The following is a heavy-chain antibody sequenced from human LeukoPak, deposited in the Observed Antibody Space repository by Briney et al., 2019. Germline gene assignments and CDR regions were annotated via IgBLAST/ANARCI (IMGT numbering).Heavy chain of an antibody. D-gene: IGHD3-22*01. CDR3: ARAPYSSGYFRGMDV. Sequence: GGSLRLSCAASGFTVSSNYMSWVRQAPGKGLEWVSVIYSGGSTYYADSVKGRFTISRDNSKNTLYLQMNSLRAEDTAVYYCARAPYSSGYFRGMDVWGQGTTVTVSS. J-gene: IGHJ6*02. V-gene: IGHV3-53*01. CDR1: GFTVSSNY. CDR2: IYSGGST.